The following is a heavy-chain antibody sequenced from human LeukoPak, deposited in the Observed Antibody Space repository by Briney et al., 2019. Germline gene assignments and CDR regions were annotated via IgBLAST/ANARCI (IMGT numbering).Heavy chain of an antibody. CDR1: GGTFSSYA. CDR3: ARSSSGWYGGGFDY. Sequence: GASVKVSCKASGGTFSSYAISWVRQAPGQGLEWMGGIIPIFGTANYAQKFQGRVTITTDESTSTAYMELRSLRSDDTAVYYCARSSSGWYGGGFDYWGQGTLVTVSS. V-gene: IGHV1-69*05. CDR2: IIPIFGTA. J-gene: IGHJ4*02. D-gene: IGHD6-19*01.